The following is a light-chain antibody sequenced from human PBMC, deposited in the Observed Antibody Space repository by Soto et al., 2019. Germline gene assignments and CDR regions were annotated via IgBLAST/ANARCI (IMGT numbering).Light chain of an antibody. J-gene: IGKJ4*01. Sequence: EIVLTQSPATLSLSPGERATLSCMTNQSVSNSLAWYQQKPGLAPRLLIYDASDRATGIPARFSGSGSGTDFTLTISSLQPEDFALDCGQPCSKVPLTFGGGTKVEI. CDR3: QPCSKVPLT. CDR2: DAS. CDR1: QSVSNS. V-gene: IGKV3-11*01.